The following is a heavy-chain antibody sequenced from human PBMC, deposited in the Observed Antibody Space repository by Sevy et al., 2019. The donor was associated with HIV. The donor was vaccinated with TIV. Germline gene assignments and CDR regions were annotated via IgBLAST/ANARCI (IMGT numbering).Heavy chain of an antibody. V-gene: IGHV1-18*01. CDR3: ARVADYYDSSGYYPPDY. CDR2: ISAYNGNT. J-gene: IGHJ4*02. Sequence: ASVKVSCKASGYTFTSYGISWVRQAPGQGLEWMGWISAYNGNTNYAQKLQGRVTMTTDTSTSTAYMELRSLRSDDTAVYYCARVADYYDSSGYYPPDYWGQRTLVTVSS. D-gene: IGHD3-22*01. CDR1: GYTFTSYG.